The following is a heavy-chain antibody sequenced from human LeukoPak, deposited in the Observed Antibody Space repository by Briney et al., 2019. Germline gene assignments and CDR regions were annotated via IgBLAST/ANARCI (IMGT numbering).Heavy chain of an antibody. V-gene: IGHV1-69*05. CDR2: IIPIFGTA. CDR1: GGTFSSYA. D-gene: IGHD6-19*01. J-gene: IGHJ1*01. CDR3: ASSGWSPGSIQH. Sequence: GASVKVSCKASGGTFSSYAISWVRQAPGQGLEWMGGIIPIFGTANYAQKFQGRVTITTDESTSTAYMELSSLRSEDTAVYYCASSGWSPGSIQHWGQGTLVTVSS.